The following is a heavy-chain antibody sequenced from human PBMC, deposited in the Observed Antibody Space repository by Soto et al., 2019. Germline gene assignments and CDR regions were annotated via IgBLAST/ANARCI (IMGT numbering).Heavy chain of an antibody. CDR3: ATRSSYDSSGYYPIDY. CDR1: GYTLTELS. D-gene: IGHD3-22*01. Sequence: ASVKVSCKVSGYTLTELSMHWVRQAPGKGLEWMGGFDPEDGETIYAQKFQGRVTMTEDTSTDTAYMELSSLRSEDTAVYYCATRSSYDSSGYYPIDYWGQGTLVTVSS. J-gene: IGHJ4*02. V-gene: IGHV1-24*01. CDR2: FDPEDGET.